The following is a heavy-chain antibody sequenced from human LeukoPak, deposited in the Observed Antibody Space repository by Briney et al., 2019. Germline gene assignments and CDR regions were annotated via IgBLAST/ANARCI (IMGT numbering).Heavy chain of an antibody. CDR1: GFTFSSYA. Sequence: PGGSLRLSCAASGFTFSSYAMHWVRQAPGKGLEWVAVISYDGSNKYYAGSVKGRFTISRDNSKNTLYLQMNSLRAEDTAVYYCAKDRKMLLRYFDCFDYWGQGTLVTVSS. V-gene: IGHV3-30-3*01. CDR3: AKDRKMLLRYFDCFDY. CDR2: ISYDGSNK. D-gene: IGHD3-9*01. J-gene: IGHJ4*02.